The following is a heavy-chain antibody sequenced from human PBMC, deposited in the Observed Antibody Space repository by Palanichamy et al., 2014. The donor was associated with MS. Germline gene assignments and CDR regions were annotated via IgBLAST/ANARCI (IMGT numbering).Heavy chain of an antibody. CDR1: GGSISSSYW. V-gene: IGHV4-4*02. J-gene: IGHJ4*02. D-gene: IGHD3-10*01. Sequence: QVQLQESGPGLVKPSGTLSLTCAVSGGSISSSYWWTWVRQPPGKGLEWIGEIYHRGSTNYNPSLKSRVTISVDKSKNQFSLKLNSVTAADTAVYYCARKWFGELTIFDSWSQGALVTVSS. CDR2: IYHRGST. CDR3: ARKWFGELTIFDS.